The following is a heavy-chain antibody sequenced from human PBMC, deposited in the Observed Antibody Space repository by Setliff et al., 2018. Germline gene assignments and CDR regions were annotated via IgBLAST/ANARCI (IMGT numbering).Heavy chain of an antibody. V-gene: IGHV4-34*01. Sequence: NPSETLSLTCAVYGESFSGHYWSWIRQPPGKGLEWIGEINHSGSTNYNPSLKSRVTISVDTSKNQFSLKLSSVAAADTAVYFCARVLVLGYNWFDPWGQGTLVTVSS. J-gene: IGHJ5*02. CDR1: GESFSGHY. D-gene: IGHD3-10*01. CDR2: INHSGST. CDR3: ARVLVLGYNWFDP.